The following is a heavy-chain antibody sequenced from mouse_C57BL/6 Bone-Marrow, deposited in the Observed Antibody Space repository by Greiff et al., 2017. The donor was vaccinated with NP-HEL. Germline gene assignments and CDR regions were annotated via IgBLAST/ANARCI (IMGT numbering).Heavy chain of an antibody. CDR1: GFTFSDYY. Sequence: EVQLVESGGGLVQPGGSLKLSCAASGFTFSDYYMYWVRQTPEKRLEWVAYISNGGGSTYYPDTVKGRFTISRDNAKNTLYLQMSRLKSEDTAMYYCARRLLHWYFDVWGTGTTVTVSS. V-gene: IGHV5-12*01. J-gene: IGHJ1*03. D-gene: IGHD2-10*01. CDR3: ARRLLHWYFDV. CDR2: ISNGGGST.